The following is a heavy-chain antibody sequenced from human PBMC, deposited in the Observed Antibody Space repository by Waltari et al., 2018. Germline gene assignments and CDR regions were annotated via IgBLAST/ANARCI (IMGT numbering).Heavy chain of an antibody. Sequence: EVQLVESGGGLVQPGGSLRLSCAASGFTFSSYAMHWVRQAPGKGLEYVSAISSNGGSTYYANSVKGRFTISRDNSKNTLYLQMNSLRAEDTAVYYCAKDTGEGYYGSGSYYPYYYYGMDVWGQGTTVTVSS. CDR1: GFTFSSYA. CDR3: AKDTGEGYYGSGSYYPYYYYGMDV. CDR2: ISSNGGST. D-gene: IGHD3-10*01. J-gene: IGHJ6*02. V-gene: IGHV3-64*01.